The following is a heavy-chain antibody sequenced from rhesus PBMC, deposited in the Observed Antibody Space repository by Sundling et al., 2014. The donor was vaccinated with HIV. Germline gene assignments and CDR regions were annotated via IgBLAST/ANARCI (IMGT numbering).Heavy chain of an antibody. V-gene: IGHV3-103*01. J-gene: IGHJ4*01. CDR1: GFSFSSYG. D-gene: IGHD6-31*01. CDR2: ITSGGRT. CDR3: MNGGGSGR. Sequence: EEQLVESGGGLAKPGGSLRLSCAASGFSFSSYGMHWVRQAPGKGLEWVSGITSGGRTYYADSVKGRFNISRDNSKNTLSLQMNSLRPEDTAVYYCMNGGGSGRWGQGVLVTVSS.